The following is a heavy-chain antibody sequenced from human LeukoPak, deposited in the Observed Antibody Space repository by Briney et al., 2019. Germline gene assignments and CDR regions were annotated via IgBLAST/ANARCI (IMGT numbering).Heavy chain of an antibody. J-gene: IGHJ3*02. CDR1: GYTFTGYY. Sequence: ASVKVSCKASGYTFTGYYMHWVRQAPGQGLEWMGRINPNSGGINYAQKLQGRVTMTRDTSISTAYMELSRLRSDDTAVYYCARERTPLTYYYDSSGYPDAFDIWGQGTMVTVSS. CDR3: ARERTPLTYYYDSSGYPDAFDI. V-gene: IGHV1-2*06. D-gene: IGHD3-22*01. CDR2: INPNSGGI.